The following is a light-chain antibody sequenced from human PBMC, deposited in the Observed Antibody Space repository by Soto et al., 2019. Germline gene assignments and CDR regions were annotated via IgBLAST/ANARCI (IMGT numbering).Light chain of an antibody. CDR1: QSVSDN. J-gene: IGKJ1*01. Sequence: EIVLTQSPAPLSVSPGERVPLSCRASQSVSDNLAWYQQKPGQAPRLLIYGASSRATGIPDRFSGSGSGTEFTLTISRLEPEDFAVYYCQQYGSSSWTFGQGTKVDIK. CDR2: GAS. V-gene: IGKV3-20*01. CDR3: QQYGSSSWT.